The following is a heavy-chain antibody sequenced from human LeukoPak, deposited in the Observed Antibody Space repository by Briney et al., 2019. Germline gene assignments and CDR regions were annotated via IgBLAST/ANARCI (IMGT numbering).Heavy chain of an antibody. V-gene: IGHV3-23*01. D-gene: IGHD3-22*01. J-gene: IGHJ6*02. CDR1: GFAFSSYA. CDR3: AKELVVTRSYYGMDV. CDR2: ISGSGGST. Sequence: GGSLRPSCAASGFAFSSYAMSWVRQAPGKGLEWVSAISGSGGSTYYADSVKGRFTISRDNSKNTLYLQMNSLRAEDTAVYYCAKELVVTRSYYGMDVWGQGTTVTVSS.